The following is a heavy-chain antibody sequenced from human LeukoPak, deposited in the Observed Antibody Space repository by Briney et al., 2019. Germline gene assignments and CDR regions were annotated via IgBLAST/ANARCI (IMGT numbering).Heavy chain of an antibody. Sequence: SQTLSLTCTVSGGSISSGSYYWSWIRQPAGKGLEWIGRIYTSGSTNYNPSLKSRVTISVDTSKNQFPLKLSSVTAADTAVYYCARDKETYYDFWSGNVFDPWGQGTLVTVSS. J-gene: IGHJ5*02. V-gene: IGHV4-61*02. CDR1: GGSISSGSYY. CDR2: IYTSGST. CDR3: ARDKETYYDFWSGNVFDP. D-gene: IGHD3-3*01.